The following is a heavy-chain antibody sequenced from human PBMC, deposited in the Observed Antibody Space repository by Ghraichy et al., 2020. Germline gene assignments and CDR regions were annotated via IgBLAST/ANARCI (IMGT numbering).Heavy chain of an antibody. CDR3: ARGTDKQNYYYYYMDV. CDR1: GGSISSGGYY. D-gene: IGHD1-1*01. Sequence: SETLSLTCTVSGGSISSGGYYWSWIRQHPGKGLEWIGYIYYSGGTYYNPSLKSRVTISVDTSKNQFSLKLSSVTAADTAVYYCARGTDKQNYYYYYMDVWGKGTTVTVSS. V-gene: IGHV4-31*03. J-gene: IGHJ6*03. CDR2: IYYSGGT.